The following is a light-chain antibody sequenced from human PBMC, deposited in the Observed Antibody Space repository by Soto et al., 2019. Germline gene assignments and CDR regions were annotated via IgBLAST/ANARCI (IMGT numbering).Light chain of an antibody. J-gene: IGKJ1*01. CDR1: QSVSSSY. CDR2: GAS. V-gene: IGKV3-20*01. Sequence: EIDLTQSPGTLSLSPGERATLSCRSSQSVSSSYLAWYQQKPGQAPRLLIYGASSRAAGVPDRFSGSGSGTDFTLTISRLEPEDFAVYYCQQYAGSPGTFGQGTKVDI. CDR3: QQYAGSPGT.